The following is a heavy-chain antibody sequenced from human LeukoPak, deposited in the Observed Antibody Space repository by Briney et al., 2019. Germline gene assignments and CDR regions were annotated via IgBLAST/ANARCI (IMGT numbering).Heavy chain of an antibody. V-gene: IGHV3-30*03. J-gene: IGHJ4*02. CDR1: GFTFSSYG. CDR3: ATDLGGGSWYGYYFDY. D-gene: IGHD2-15*01. CDR2: ISYDGSNK. Sequence: PGRSLRLSCAASGFTFSSYGMHWVRQAPGKGLEWVAVISYDGSNKYHADSVKGRFTISRDNSKNTLYLQMNSLRAEDTAVYYCATDLGGGSWYGYYFDYWGQGTLVTVSS.